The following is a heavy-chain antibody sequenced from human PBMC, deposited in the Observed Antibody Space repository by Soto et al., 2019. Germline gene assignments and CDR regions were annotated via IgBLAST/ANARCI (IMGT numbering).Heavy chain of an antibody. V-gene: IGHV4-59*01. J-gene: IGHJ4*02. CDR1: GGSISRYY. CDR2: IYYSGST. CDR3: SIWTVLRFLEWSRRNYFFDY. D-gene: IGHD3-3*01. Sequence: SETLSLTCTVSGGSISRYYWSWIRQPPGKGLKWIGYIYYSGSTNYNPSLKSRVTISVDTSKNQFSLKLSSVTAADTAVYYCSIWTVLRFLEWSRRNYFFDYWGQGTLVTVSS.